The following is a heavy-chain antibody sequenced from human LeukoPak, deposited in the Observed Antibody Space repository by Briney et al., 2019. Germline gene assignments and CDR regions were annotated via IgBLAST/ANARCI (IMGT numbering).Heavy chain of an antibody. J-gene: IGHJ1*01. D-gene: IGHD3-16*01. Sequence: PGGSLRLSCAAAGFIFSSYGMHWVRQAPDKGLEWVAFIRYDGSRKYYADSVKGRFTISRDNTKNTVSLQMNSLRGEDTAVYYCAKDDAWGRYKDWGQGTLVTVSS. CDR3: AKDDAWGRYKD. CDR2: IRYDGSRK. CDR1: GFIFSSYG. V-gene: IGHV3-30*02.